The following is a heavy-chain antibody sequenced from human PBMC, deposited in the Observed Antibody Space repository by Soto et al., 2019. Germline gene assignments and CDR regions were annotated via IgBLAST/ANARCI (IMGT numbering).Heavy chain of an antibody. J-gene: IGHJ4*02. CDR1: GFTFSNFG. D-gene: IGHD6-13*01. CDR2: ITSSSSTI. Sequence: PGGSMRLSCAASGFTFSNFGMHWIRQAPGKGLEWIAYITSSSSTIYYADSVKGRFTISRDNSMNTLYLQMNTLRAEDTAIYYSAKVSSSWYAGFFDLWGQGTLVTVSS. CDR3: AKVSSSWYAGFFDL. V-gene: IGHV3-48*01.